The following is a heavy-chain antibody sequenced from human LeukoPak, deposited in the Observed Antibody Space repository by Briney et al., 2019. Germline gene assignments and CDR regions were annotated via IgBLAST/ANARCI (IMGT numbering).Heavy chain of an antibody. V-gene: IGHV3-48*01. CDR1: GFTFSSYS. D-gene: IGHD4-17*01. CDR3: ARDPTVTTGPEYFQH. J-gene: IGHJ1*01. Sequence: GGFLRLSCAASGFTFSSYSTNWVRQAPGKGLEWVSYISSSSSTIYYADSVKGRFTISRDNAKNSLYLQMNSLRAEDTAVYYCARDPTVTTGPEYFQHWGQGTLVTVSS. CDR2: ISSSSSTI.